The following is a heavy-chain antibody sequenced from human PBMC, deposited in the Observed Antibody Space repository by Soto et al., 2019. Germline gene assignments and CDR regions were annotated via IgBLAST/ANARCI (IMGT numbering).Heavy chain of an antibody. J-gene: IGHJ4*02. CDR1: GGSVSSGSYY. V-gene: IGHV4-61*01. CDR2: IYYSGST. CDR3: ARDTLLRGTINYFDY. Sequence: SETLSLTCTVSGGSVSSGSYYWSWIRQPPGKGLEWIGYIYYSGSTNYNPSLKSRVTISVDTSKNQFSLKLSSVTAADTAVYYCARDTLLRGTINYFDYWGQGTLVTVSS. D-gene: IGHD3-16*01.